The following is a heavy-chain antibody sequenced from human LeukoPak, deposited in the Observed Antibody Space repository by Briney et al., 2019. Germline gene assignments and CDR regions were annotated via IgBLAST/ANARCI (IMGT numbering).Heavy chain of an antibody. CDR1: GGSISSGDYY. D-gene: IGHD4-17*01. CDR2: IYYSGST. Sequence: PSQTLSLTCTVSGGSISSGDYYWSWIRQPPGKGLEWIGYIYYSGSTYYNPSLKSRVTISVDTSKNQFSLKLSSVTAADTAAYYCAREMTTVIRGMDVWGQGTTVTVSS. V-gene: IGHV4-30-4*01. J-gene: IGHJ6*02. CDR3: AREMTTVIRGMDV.